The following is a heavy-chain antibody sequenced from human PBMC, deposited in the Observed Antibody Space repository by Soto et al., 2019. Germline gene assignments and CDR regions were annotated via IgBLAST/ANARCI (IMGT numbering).Heavy chain of an antibody. CDR2: ISYSGNT. J-gene: IGHJ3*02. V-gene: IGHV4-59*01. CDR3: ARTVDAFDI. CDR1: GGSISSYY. Sequence: QVQLQESGPGLVKPSETLSLTCTVSGGSISSYYWTWIRQPPGKGLEWFGYISYSGNTNYNPSLKSRVTISVDTSKNQFSLKLSSVTAADTAVYYCARTVDAFDIWGQGTMVTVSS.